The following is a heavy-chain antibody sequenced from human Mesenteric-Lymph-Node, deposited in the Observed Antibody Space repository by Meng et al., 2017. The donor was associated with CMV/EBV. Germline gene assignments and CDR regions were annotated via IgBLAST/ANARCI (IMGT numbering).Heavy chain of an antibody. J-gene: IGHJ4*02. CDR1: FSRNA. V-gene: IGHV1-18*04. CDR3: ARDPYYDILTGYLIPPLDY. CDR2: ISAYNGNT. Sequence: FSRNAISWVRQAPGQGLEWMGRISAYNGNTNYAQKLQGRVSMTRDISTTTAYMELRSLRSDDTAVYYCARDPYYDILTGYLIPPLDYWGQGTLVTVSS. D-gene: IGHD3-9*01.